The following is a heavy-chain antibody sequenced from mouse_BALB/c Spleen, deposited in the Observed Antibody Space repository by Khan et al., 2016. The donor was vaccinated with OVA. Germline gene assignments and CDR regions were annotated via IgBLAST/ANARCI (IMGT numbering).Heavy chain of an antibody. J-gene: IGHJ4*01. V-gene: IGHV2-6-1*01. CDR2: IWSDGST. Sequence: QIQLVQSGPGLVAPSQSLSITCTISGFSLTNYGVHWIRQRPGKGLEWLVVIWSDGSTTYNSALKSRLTITKDNSKSQVFLQMNSLQTDDTAIYFCARQPYYHYNIMDYWGQGTSVTVSS. CDR1: GFSLTNYG. D-gene: IGHD2-10*01. CDR3: ARQPYYHYNIMDY.